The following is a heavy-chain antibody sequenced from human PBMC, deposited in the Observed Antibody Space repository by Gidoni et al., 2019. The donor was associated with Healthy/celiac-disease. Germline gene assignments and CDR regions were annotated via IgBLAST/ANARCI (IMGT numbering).Heavy chain of an antibody. Sequence: EVQLVESGGGLIQPVGSLRLSCAASGFTVSSNFMSWVRQAPGKVLEWVSVIYSGGSTYYADSVKGRFTIARDNSKNTLYLQMNSLRAEETAVYYCERITGGYGMDVWGQGTTVTVSS. D-gene: IGHD3-16*01. CDR1: GFTVSSNF. V-gene: IGHV3-53*01. J-gene: IGHJ6*02. CDR2: IYSGGST. CDR3: ERITGGYGMDV.